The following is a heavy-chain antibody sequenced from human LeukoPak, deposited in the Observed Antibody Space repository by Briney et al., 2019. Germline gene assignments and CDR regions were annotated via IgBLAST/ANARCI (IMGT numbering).Heavy chain of an antibody. V-gene: IGHV1-18*01. Sequence: ASVRVSCKASGDSLSTTYINWVRQAPGQGLEWMGRISAYNGGTAYAQKFQGRVTMTTDSSTTTAYMDLASPRSDDTAVYDCARGVTYYPCIDYWGQGTLVTVSS. D-gene: IGHD1-26*01. J-gene: IGHJ4*01. CDR3: ARGVTYYPCIDY. CDR1: GDSLSTTY. CDR2: ISAYNGGT.